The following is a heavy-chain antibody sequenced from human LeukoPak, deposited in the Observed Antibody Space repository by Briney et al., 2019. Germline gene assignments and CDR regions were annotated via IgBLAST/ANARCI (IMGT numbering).Heavy chain of an antibody. V-gene: IGHV3-21*01. CDR2: ISTRGDYL. J-gene: IGHJ4*02. CDR1: GFTFSNFG. D-gene: IGHD3-3*01. CDR3: AKDLGYSDFWEGSNPFHF. Sequence: GGSLRLSCAASGFTFSNFGISWVRQAPGKGLEWVSSISTRGDYLFFADSVKGRFTISRDNGNNSLYLHMNSLRAEDTAVHYCAKDLGYSDFWEGSNPFHFWGQGTLVTVSS.